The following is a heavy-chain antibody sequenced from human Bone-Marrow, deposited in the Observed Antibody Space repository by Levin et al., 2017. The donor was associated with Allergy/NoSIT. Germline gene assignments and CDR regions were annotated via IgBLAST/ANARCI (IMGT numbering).Heavy chain of an antibody. J-gene: IGHJ4*02. CDR3: ARDPGYCRGTCLGF. Sequence: PEASVKVSCKASGDIFSSYAISWVRQAPGQGLEWMGGIIPIFRTPKYAQTFRGRVTITADESTSTAYLELSSLRSEDTAVYFCARDPGYCRGTCLGFWGQGTLVTVSS. CDR2: IIPIFRTP. CDR1: GDIFSSYA. V-gene: IGHV1-69*13. D-gene: IGHD2-15*01.